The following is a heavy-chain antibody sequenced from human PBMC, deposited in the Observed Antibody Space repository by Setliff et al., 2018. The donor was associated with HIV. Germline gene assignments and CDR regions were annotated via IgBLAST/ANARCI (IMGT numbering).Heavy chain of an antibody. Sequence: PGGSLRLSCAASGFTFSTYWMIWVRQAPGKGLEWVAKIKQDGSEEYYVDSVKGRFTISRDNAKNTVYLQMNSLRVDDTSIYYCVRRGKEEISFAHSFDPWGQGTLVTVSS. CDR2: IKQDGSEE. D-gene: IGHD3-16*01. CDR3: VRRGKEEISFAHSFDP. CDR1: GFTFSTYW. J-gene: IGHJ5*02. V-gene: IGHV3-7*01.